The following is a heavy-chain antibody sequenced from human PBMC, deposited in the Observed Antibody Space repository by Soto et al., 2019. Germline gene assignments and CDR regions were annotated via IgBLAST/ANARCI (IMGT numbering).Heavy chain of an antibody. Sequence: PSQTLSLTCAISGDSVSSNSAAWNWIRQSPSRGLEWLGRTYYRSKWYNDYAVSVKSRITINPDTSKNQFSLQLNSVTPEDTAVYYCAAAGKIWGLQGWFDPWGQGTLVTVSS. D-gene: IGHD3-16*01. CDR2: TYYRSKWYN. CDR3: AAAGKIWGLQGWFDP. V-gene: IGHV6-1*01. CDR1: GDSVSSNSAA. J-gene: IGHJ5*02.